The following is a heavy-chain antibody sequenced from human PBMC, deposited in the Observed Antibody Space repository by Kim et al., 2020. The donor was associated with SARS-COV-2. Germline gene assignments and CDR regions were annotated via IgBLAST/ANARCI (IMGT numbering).Heavy chain of an antibody. CDR3: AKHFGSSGSEFHH. Sequence: GGSLRLSCAASGFTFSVYAMGWVRQAPGKGLEWVSGISGSDGTTYYADSVKGRFIISRDNSKNTLHLQMNSLRAEDTAIYYCAKHFGSSGSEFHHWGQGTLVTVSS. D-gene: IGHD3-22*01. J-gene: IGHJ1*01. CDR2: ISGSDGTT. CDR1: GFTFSVYA. V-gene: IGHV3-23*01.